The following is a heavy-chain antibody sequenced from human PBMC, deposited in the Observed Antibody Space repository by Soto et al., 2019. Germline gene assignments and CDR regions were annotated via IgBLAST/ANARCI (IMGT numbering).Heavy chain of an antibody. CDR2: IFYSGST. CDR3: ASLSYEQLW. J-gene: IGHJ4*02. V-gene: IGHV4-39*01. CDR1: GGSISSSTYY. Sequence: PSDTLSLTCTVSGGSISSSTYYWGWIRQSPGKGLEWIGSIFYSGSTYFNPSFKSRVTISVDTSKNQFSLKLSSVTVADTAVYYCASLSYEQLWWGQGTLVTVS. D-gene: IGHD1-1*01.